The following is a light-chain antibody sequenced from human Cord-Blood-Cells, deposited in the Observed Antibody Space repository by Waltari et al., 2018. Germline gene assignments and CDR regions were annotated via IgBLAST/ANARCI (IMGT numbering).Light chain of an antibody. CDR1: QSVSSY. Sequence: EIVLTQPPATLSLPPGEIATLSCRASQSVSSYLAWYQQKPGQAPRLLIYDASNRATGIPARFSGSGSGTDFTLTISSLEPEDFAVYYCQQRSNWPITFGQGTRLEIK. J-gene: IGKJ5*01. V-gene: IGKV3-11*01. CDR3: QQRSNWPIT. CDR2: DAS.